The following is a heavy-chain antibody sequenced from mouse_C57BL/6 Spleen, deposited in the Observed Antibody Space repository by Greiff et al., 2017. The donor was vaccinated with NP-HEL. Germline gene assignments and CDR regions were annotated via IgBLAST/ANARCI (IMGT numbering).Heavy chain of an antibody. CDR3: AKTGDDYDD. CDR1: GYTFTGYT. V-gene: IGHV1-4*01. D-gene: IGHD2-4*01. CDR2: INPSSGYT. Sequence: VKLQESGAELVRPGASVKISCKASGYTFTGYTMHWVKQRPGQGLEWIGYINPSSGYTKYNQKFKDKATLTADKSSSTAYMQLSSLTSEDSAVYYGAKTGDDYDDWGQGTTLTVSS. J-gene: IGHJ2*01.